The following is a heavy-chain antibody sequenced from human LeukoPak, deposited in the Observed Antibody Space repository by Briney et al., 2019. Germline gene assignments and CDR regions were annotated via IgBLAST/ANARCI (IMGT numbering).Heavy chain of an antibody. J-gene: IGHJ4*02. CDR3: ARVPNPYYDSSGYYIDY. V-gene: IGHV1-2*02. Sequence: ASVKVSCKASGYTFTGYYMHWVRQAPGQGLEWMGWINPNSGGTNYAQKFQGRVTMTRDTPISTAYMELSRLRSDDTAVYYCARVPNPYYDSSGYYIDYWGQGTLVTVSS. D-gene: IGHD3-22*01. CDR1: GYTFTGYY. CDR2: INPNSGGT.